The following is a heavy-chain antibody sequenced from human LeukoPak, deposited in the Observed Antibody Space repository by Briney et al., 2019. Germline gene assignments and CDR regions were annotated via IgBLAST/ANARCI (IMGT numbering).Heavy chain of an antibody. CDR1: GFTLSNAW. Sequence: GGSLRLSCAASGFTLSNAWMSWVRQAPGKGLEWVGRIKSKTDGGTTDYAAPVKGRFTISRDDSKNTLYLQMNSLKTEDTAVYYCTTDPYYYDSSGYYYGRGFDYWGQGTLVTVSS. V-gene: IGHV3-15*01. CDR2: IKSKTDGGTT. D-gene: IGHD3-22*01. J-gene: IGHJ4*02. CDR3: TTDPYYYDSSGYYYGRGFDY.